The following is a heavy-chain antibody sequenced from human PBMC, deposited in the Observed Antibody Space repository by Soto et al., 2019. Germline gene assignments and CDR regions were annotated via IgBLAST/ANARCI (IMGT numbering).Heavy chain of an antibody. CDR2: MNPNSGNT. J-gene: IGHJ6*02. Sequence: QVQLVQSGAEVKKPGASVKVSCKASGYTLTSYDINWVRQSTGQGLEWMGWMNPNSGNTGYAQKSQGRVTMTRNTAISTAYMELSSLRSEDTAVYYCARRGYSSSWYYYYYYGMDVWGQGTTVTVSS. V-gene: IGHV1-8*01. CDR3: ARRGYSSSWYYYYYYGMDV. CDR1: GYTLTSYD. D-gene: IGHD6-13*01.